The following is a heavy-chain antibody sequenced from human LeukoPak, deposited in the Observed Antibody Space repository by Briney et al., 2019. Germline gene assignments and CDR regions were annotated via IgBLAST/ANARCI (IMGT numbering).Heavy chain of an antibody. CDR1: GASISTSSYY. J-gene: IGHJ4*02. Sequence: SETLSLTCTVSGASISTSSYYWGWIRQPPGKGLEWIANIYYSGSTYYNPSLKSRVTISIDTSKNQFSLMLSSVTAADTAVYYCARDSYLYGSGNYYIGLIDYWGQGTLVTVSS. CDR2: IYYSGST. D-gene: IGHD3-10*01. V-gene: IGHV4-39*07. CDR3: ARDSYLYGSGNYYIGLIDY.